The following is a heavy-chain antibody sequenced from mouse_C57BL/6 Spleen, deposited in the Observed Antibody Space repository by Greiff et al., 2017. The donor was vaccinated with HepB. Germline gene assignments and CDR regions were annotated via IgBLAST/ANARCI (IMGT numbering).Heavy chain of an antibody. CDR3: ARENYYGGYFDV. J-gene: IGHJ1*03. Sequence: QVQLKESGPELVKPGASVKISCKASGYAFSSSWMNWVKQRPGKGLEWIGRIYPGDGDTNYNGKFKGKATLTADKSSSTAYMQLSSLTSEDSAVYFCARENYYGGYFDVWGTGTTVTVSS. CDR1: GYAFSSSW. CDR2: IYPGDGDT. V-gene: IGHV1-82*01. D-gene: IGHD1-1*01.